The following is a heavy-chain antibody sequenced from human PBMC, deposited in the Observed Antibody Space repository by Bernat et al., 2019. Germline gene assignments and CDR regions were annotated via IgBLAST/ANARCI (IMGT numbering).Heavy chain of an antibody. J-gene: IGHJ6*02. Sequence: QVQLVESGGGVVQPGRSLRLSCAASGFTFSSYAMHWVRQAPGKGLEWVAVISYDGSNKYYADSVKGRFTISRDNSKDTLYLQMNSLRAEDTAVYYCARDDYGSGSYLSYYYDYYGMDVWGQGTTVTVSS. CDR3: ARDDYGSGSYLSYYYDYYGMDV. V-gene: IGHV3-30-3*01. D-gene: IGHD3-10*01. CDR2: ISYDGSNK. CDR1: GFTFSSYA.